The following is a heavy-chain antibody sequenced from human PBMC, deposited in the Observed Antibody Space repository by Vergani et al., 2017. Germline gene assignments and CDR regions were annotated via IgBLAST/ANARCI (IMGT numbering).Heavy chain of an antibody. CDR1: GYTFTSYA. J-gene: IGHJ6*03. CDR3: ARDLYGDYQYYYYYMDV. V-gene: IGHV1-3*01. D-gene: IGHD4-17*01. CDR2: INGGNGNT. Sequence: QVQLVQSGAEVKKPGASVKVSCKAPGYTFTSYAMHWVRQAPGQRLEWMGWINGGNGNTKYSQKFQGRVTITRDTSASTAYMELCSLRSEDTAVYYCARDLYGDYQYYYYYMDVWGKGTTVTVSS.